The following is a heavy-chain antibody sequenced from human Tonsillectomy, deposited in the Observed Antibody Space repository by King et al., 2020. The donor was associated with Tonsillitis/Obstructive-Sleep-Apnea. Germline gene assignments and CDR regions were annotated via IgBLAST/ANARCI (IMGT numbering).Heavy chain of an antibody. Sequence: VQLVESGGGLVQPGGSLRLSCAASGFTFSSYAMTWVRQAPGKGLEWGSGISRSGGTTYYADSVKGRFTISRDISKNTLYLQMNSLRVEDTAVYYCAKSQFQLIFTSFDPWGQGTLVTVSS. V-gene: IGHV3-23*04. CDR2: ISRSGGTT. J-gene: IGHJ5*02. CDR3: AKSQFQLIFTSFDP. CDR1: GFTFSSYA. D-gene: IGHD2-2*01.